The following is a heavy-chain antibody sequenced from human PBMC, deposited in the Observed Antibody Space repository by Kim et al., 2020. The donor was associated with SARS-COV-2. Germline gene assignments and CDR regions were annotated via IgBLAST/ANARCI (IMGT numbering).Heavy chain of an antibody. D-gene: IGHD3-22*01. CDR1: GDSINSYY. CDR3: ARLAYYYDASGYYPYYFD. CDR2: ISYSGSS. V-gene: IGHV4-59*08. J-gene: IGHJ4*01. Sequence: SETLSLTCTVSGDSINSYYWSWIRQSPGKGLEWIGYISYSGSSNYNPSLKSRVTISTYTSQNQFSLNLTSVTAADTAVYYCARLAYYYDASGYYPYYFD.